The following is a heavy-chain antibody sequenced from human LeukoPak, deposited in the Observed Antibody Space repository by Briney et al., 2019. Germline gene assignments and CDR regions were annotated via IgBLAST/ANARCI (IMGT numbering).Heavy chain of an antibody. CDR1: GYTFTSYY. Sequence: ASVKVSCKASGYTFTSYYMHWVRQAPGQGLEWMGIINPSGGNTNYAQKLQGRVTMTTDTSTTTAYMELRSLRSDDTAVYYCAREMATIVNQFDYWGQGTLVTVSS. D-gene: IGHD5-24*01. J-gene: IGHJ4*02. CDR2: INPSGGNT. V-gene: IGHV1-46*01. CDR3: AREMATIVNQFDY.